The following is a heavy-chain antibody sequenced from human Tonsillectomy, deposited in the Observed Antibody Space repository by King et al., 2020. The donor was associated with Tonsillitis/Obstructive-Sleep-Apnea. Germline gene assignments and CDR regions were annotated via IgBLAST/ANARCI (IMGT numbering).Heavy chain of an antibody. Sequence: QLQESGPGLVKPSETLSLTCTVSGGSISSSSYYWGWIRQPPRKGLEWIVSIYYSGSTYYNPSLKSRVTLSVDTSKNQFSLQLSSVTAADTAVYYCARRKYTIITGPDWYFDLWGRGTLVTVSS. J-gene: IGHJ2*01. CDR3: ARRKYTIITGPDWYFDL. CDR2: IYYSGST. D-gene: IGHD2-2*02. V-gene: IGHV4-39*01. CDR1: GGSISSSSYY.